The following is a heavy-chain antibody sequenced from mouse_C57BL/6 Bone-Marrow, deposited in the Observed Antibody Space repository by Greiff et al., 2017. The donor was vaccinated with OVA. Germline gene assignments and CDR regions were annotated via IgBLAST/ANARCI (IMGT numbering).Heavy chain of an antibody. CDR1: GFTFSSYG. CDR2: ISSGGSYT. J-gene: IGHJ1*03. V-gene: IGHV5-6*01. CDR3: ARQRRWYFDV. D-gene: IGHD2-12*01. Sequence: VQLQQSGGDLVKPGGSLKLSCAASGFTFSSYGMSWVRQTPDKRLEWVATISSGGSYTYYPDSVKGRFTISRDNAKNTLYLQMSSLKSEDTAMYYCARQRRWYFDVWGTGTTVTVSS.